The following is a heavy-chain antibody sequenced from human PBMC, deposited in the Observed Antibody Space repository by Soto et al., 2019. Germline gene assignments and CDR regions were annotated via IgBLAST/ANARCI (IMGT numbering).Heavy chain of an antibody. CDR1: GYTFTSYG. CDR2: ISTYNGNT. J-gene: IGHJ4*02. V-gene: IGHV1-18*01. D-gene: IGHD3-10*01. CDR3: AREMVRGVGSDY. Sequence: QVQLVQSGAEVKKPGASVKVSSKASGYTFTSYGITWVRHAPGQGLEWMEWISTYNGNTKYAQKLQGRVTMTTDTSTSTAYMELRSLRSDYTAVFYCAREMVRGVGSDYWGQGTLVTVS.